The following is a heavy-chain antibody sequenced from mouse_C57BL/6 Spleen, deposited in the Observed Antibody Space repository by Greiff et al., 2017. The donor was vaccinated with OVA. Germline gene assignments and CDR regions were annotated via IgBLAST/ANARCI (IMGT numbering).Heavy chain of an antibody. J-gene: IGHJ4*01. CDR3: ARFLSGYDYDEEAMDY. D-gene: IGHD2-4*01. CDR2: IRNKANGYTT. CDR1: GFTFTDYY. V-gene: IGHV7-3*01. Sequence: EVMLVESGGGLVQPGGSLSLSCAASGFTFTDYYMSWVRQPPGKALEWLGFIRNKANGYTTEYSASVKGRFTISRDNSQSILYLQMNALRAEDSATYYCARFLSGYDYDEEAMDYWGQGTSVTVSS.